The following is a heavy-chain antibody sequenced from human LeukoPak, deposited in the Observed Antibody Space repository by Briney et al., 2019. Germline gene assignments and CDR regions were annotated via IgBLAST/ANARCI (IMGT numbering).Heavy chain of an antibody. D-gene: IGHD6-13*01. Sequence: PSETLSLTCTVSGGSISSSSYYWGWIRQPPGKGLEWIGSIYYSGSTYYNPSLKSRVTISVDTSKNQFSLKLSSVTAADPAVYYCARLSSAGGGVDYWGQGTLVTVSS. V-gene: IGHV4-39*01. J-gene: IGHJ4*02. CDR3: ARLSSAGGGVDY. CDR2: IYYSGST. CDR1: GGSISSSSYY.